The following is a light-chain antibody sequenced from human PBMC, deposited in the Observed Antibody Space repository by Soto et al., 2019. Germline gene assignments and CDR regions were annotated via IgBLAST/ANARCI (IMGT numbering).Light chain of an antibody. CDR3: CSYTGSSTLV. J-gene: IGLJ2*01. CDR2: DVS. V-gene: IGLV2-14*01. CDR1: SSDVGGYNF. Sequence: QSALTQPASVSRSPGQSITISCIGTSSDVGGYNFVSWYQQHPGKAPKVMIYDVSDRPSGVSDRFSGSKSGNTASLTISGLQAEDEADYYCCSYTGSSTLVFGGGTKLTVL.